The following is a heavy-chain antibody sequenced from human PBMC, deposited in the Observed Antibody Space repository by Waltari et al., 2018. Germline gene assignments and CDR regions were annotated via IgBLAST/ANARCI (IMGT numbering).Heavy chain of an antibody. J-gene: IGHJ4*02. D-gene: IGHD6-13*01. CDR2: INHSGST. Sequence: QVQLQQWGAGLLKPSETLSLTCAVYGGSFSGYYWSWIRQPPGMGLEWIGEINHSGSTNYNPSLKSRVTISVDTSKNQFSLKLSSVTAADTAVYYCARLDLNKYQQLVVFDYWGQGTLVTVSS. CDR3: ARLDLNKYQQLVVFDY. CDR1: GGSFSGYY. V-gene: IGHV4-34*01.